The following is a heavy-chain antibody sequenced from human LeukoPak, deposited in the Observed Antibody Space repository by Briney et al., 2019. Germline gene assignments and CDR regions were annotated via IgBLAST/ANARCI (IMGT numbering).Heavy chain of an antibody. Sequence: ASVKVSCKASGYTFTSYYMHWVRQAPGQGLEWMGIINPSGGSTSYAQKFQGRVTMTRDTSTSTVYMELSSLRSEDMAVYYCARRGYGDYPFDYWGQGTLVTVSS. CDR3: ARRGYGDYPFDY. J-gene: IGHJ4*02. CDR1: GYTFTSYY. V-gene: IGHV1-46*01. CDR2: INPSGGST. D-gene: IGHD4-17*01.